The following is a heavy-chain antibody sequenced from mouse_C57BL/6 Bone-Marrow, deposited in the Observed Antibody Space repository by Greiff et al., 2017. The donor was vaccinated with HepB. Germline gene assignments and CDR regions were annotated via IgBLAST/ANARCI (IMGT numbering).Heavy chain of an antibody. J-gene: IGHJ3*01. CDR3: ARYYNGSSQAWFAY. D-gene: IGHD1-1*01. V-gene: IGHV1-22*01. CDR1: GYTFTDYN. CDR2: INPNNGGT. Sequence: VQLQQSGPELVTPGASVKMSCKASGYTFTDYNMHWVKQSHGKSLEWIGYINPNNGGTSYNQKFKGKATLTVHKSSSTAYMERRSLTSEDSAVYYCARYYNGSSQAWFAYWGQGTLVTVSA.